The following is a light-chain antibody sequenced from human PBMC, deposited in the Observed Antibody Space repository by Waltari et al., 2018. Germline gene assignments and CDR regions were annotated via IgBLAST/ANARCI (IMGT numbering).Light chain of an antibody. V-gene: IGLV1-44*01. J-gene: IGLJ2*01. Sequence: WYQQLPGAAPKLVIYCNKQRHSGLPQRFSVSKSGTSASLAISGLQSEDEVNYYCAAWDDSLSVVFGGGTKLTLL. CDR2: CNK. CDR3: AAWDDSLSVV.